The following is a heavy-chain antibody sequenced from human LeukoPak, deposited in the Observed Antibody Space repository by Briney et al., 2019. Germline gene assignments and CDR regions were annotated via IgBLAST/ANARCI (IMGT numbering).Heavy chain of an antibody. CDR2: IYPGDSDT. CDR3: ARGSRGYDFWSGYPNWFDH. J-gene: IGHJ5*02. Sequence: GESLKISCKGSGYSFTSFWIGWVRQMPGKGLEWMGIIYPGDSDTRYSPSFQGQVTISADKSISTAYLQWSSLKASDTAMYYCARGSRGYDFWSGYPNWFDHWGQGTLVTVSS. CDR1: GYSFTSFW. D-gene: IGHD3-3*01. V-gene: IGHV5-51*01.